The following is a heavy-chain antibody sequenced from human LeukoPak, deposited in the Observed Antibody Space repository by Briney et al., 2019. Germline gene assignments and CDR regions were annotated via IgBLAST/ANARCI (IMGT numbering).Heavy chain of an antibody. Sequence: GASVKVSCKASGGTFSSYANSWVRQAPGQGLEWMGRIIPIFGIANYAQKFQGRVTITADKSTSTAYMELSSLRSEDTAVYYCASPGTCGGDCYSLYYYGMDVWGQGTTVTVSS. J-gene: IGHJ6*02. CDR1: GGTFSSYA. CDR3: ASPGTCGGDCYSLYYYGMDV. CDR2: IIPIFGIA. V-gene: IGHV1-69*04. D-gene: IGHD2-21*02.